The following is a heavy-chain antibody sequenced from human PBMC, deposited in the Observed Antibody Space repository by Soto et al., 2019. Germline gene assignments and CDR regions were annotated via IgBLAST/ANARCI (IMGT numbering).Heavy chain of an antibody. Sequence: EVQLVESGGGLVQPGGSLRLSCAASGFTFSSYNMNWVRQAPGKGLEWVSYISSSSSTIYYADSVKGRFTLSRDNVKNSLYLQMNSLRDEDTAVYYCARASDYCYDSGGPLGAVWGQGTMVTVSS. J-gene: IGHJ3*01. CDR1: GFTFSSYN. V-gene: IGHV3-48*02. D-gene: IGHD3-22*01. CDR3: ARASDYCYDSGGPLGAV. CDR2: ISSSSSTI.